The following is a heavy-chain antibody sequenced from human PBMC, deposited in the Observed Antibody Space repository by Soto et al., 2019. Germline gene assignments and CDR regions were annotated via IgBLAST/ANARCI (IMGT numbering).Heavy chain of an antibody. CDR2: ISAYNGNT. D-gene: IGHD2-2*01. CDR1: GYTFTSYG. CDR3: ARVPAATIYYYFFGMDV. J-gene: IGHJ6*02. Sequence: QVQLVQSGAEVKKPGASVKVSCKASGYTFTSYGISWVRQAPGQGLEWMGWISAYNGNTNYAQELQGRVTMTTDTSTSTAYMELRGLRSDDTAVYYCARVPAATIYYYFFGMDVWGQGTTVTVSS. V-gene: IGHV1-18*01.